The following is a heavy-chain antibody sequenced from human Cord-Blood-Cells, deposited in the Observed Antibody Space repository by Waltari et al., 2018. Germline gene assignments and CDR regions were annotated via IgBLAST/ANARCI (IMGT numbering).Heavy chain of an antibody. D-gene: IGHD3-10*01. Sequence: QVQLVQSGAEVKKPGASVKVSCKASGYTFTSYAMHWVRQAPGQRLEWMGWINAGNGNTKYSQKFQGRVTITRDTSASTAYMELSSLRSEDTAVYYCARPLMVQRGYYYYGMDVWGQGTTVTVSS. CDR1: GYTFTSYA. J-gene: IGHJ6*02. V-gene: IGHV1-3*01. CDR3: ARPLMVQRGYYYYGMDV. CDR2: INAGNGNT.